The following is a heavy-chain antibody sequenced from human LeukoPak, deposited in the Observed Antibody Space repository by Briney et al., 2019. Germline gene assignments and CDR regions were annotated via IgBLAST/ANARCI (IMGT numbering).Heavy chain of an antibody. V-gene: IGHV1-46*01. CDR3: ARGDTIFGVVIDY. Sequence: GASVKVSCKASGYTFTSYYMHWVRQAPGQGLEWVGIINPSGGSTSYAQKFQGRVTMTRDMSTSTVYMELSSLRSEDTGVYYCARGDTIFGVVIDYWGQGTLVTVSS. CDR1: GYTFTSYY. CDR2: INPSGGST. D-gene: IGHD3-3*01. J-gene: IGHJ4*02.